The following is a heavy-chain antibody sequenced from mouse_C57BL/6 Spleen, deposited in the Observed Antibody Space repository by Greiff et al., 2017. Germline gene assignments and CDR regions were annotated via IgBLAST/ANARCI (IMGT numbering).Heavy chain of an antibody. Sequence: EVKLVESGGGLVKPGGSLTLSCAASGFTFSDYGMHWVRQAPEKGLEWVAYISSGSSTIYYADTVKGRFTISRDTAKNTLFLQMTSLRSEDTAMYYCAKGGSTMVTTFDNWGQGTTLTVSS. D-gene: IGHD2-2*01. V-gene: IGHV5-17*01. J-gene: IGHJ2*01. CDR2: ISSGSSTI. CDR1: GFTFSDYG. CDR3: AKGGSTMVTTFDN.